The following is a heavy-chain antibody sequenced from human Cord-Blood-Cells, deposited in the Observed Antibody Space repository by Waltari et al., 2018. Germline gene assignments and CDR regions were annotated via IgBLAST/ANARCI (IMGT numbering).Heavy chain of an antibody. CDR1: GGSISSYY. D-gene: IGHD3-16*01. CDR3: ARDGRGGMRAFDI. Sequence: QVQLQESGPVLVQPSETLSLTYTVSGGSISSYYWSWIRQPAGKGLEWIGRIYTSGSTNYNPSLKSRGTMSVDTSKKQFSLRLSSVTAADTAVYDCARDGRGGMRAFDIWGQGTMVTV. CDR2: IYTSGST. V-gene: IGHV4-4*07. J-gene: IGHJ3*02.